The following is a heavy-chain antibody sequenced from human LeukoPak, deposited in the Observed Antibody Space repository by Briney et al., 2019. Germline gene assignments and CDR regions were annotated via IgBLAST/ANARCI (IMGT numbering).Heavy chain of an antibody. CDR2: MSPDSGGT. V-gene: IGHV1-2*02. CDR3: AREQLSTTSWFDP. J-gene: IGHJ5*02. Sequence: ASVKVSCKASGYTFTGYYLHWVRQAPGQGLEWMGWMSPDSGGTNFAQKFQGRVTMTRDTSISTAYMELSTLRSDDTAVYYCAREQLSTTSWFDPWGQGTLVTVSS. D-gene: IGHD5/OR15-5a*01. CDR1: GYTFTGYY.